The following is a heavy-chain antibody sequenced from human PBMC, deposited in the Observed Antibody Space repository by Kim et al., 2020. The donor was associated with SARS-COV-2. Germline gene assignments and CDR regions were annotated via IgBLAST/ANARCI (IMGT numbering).Heavy chain of an antibody. J-gene: IGHJ4*02. D-gene: IGHD6-6*01. Sequence: RGSLRLSCAASGFTFTNYWMSWVRQAPGKGLEWVANIKQDGSETHYVDSVKGRFTFSRDNAKNSVYLQVNSLRAEDTAVYYCARIGYSSSSFDYWGQGTRVPVSS. CDR3: ARIGYSSSSFDY. CDR1: GFTFTNYW. V-gene: IGHV3-7*01. CDR2: IKQDGSET.